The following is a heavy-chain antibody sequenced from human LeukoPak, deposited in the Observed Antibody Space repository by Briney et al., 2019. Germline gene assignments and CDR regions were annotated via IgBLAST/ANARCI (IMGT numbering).Heavy chain of an antibody. J-gene: IGHJ4*02. V-gene: IGHV4-4*07. Sequence: SETLSLTCSVSGGSIGTYHWNWIRQPAGKGLEWIGRIYASGSTSFNPSLKGRVAMSIDTSKTQFSLNLNSVTAADTAVYYCARTRDASYWYFDYWGQGTLVTVSS. CDR1: GGSIGTYH. CDR2: IYASGST. CDR3: ARTRDASYWYFDY. D-gene: IGHD1-26*01.